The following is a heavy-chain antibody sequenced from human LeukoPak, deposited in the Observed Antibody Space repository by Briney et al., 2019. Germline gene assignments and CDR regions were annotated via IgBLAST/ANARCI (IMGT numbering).Heavy chain of an antibody. Sequence: SETLSLTCTVSGGSISSYCWSWIRQPAGKGLEWIGRIYTSGSTNYNPSLKSRVTMSVDTSKNQFSLKLSPVTAADTAVYYCAREGPVLRFLEWSANPHYYYYMDVWGKGTTVTVSS. J-gene: IGHJ6*03. CDR2: IYTSGST. D-gene: IGHD3-3*01. CDR3: AREGPVLRFLEWSANPHYYYYMDV. CDR1: GGSISSYC. V-gene: IGHV4-4*07.